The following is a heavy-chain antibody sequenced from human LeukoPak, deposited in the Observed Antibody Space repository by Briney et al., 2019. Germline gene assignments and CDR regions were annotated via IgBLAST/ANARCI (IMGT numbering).Heavy chain of an antibody. Sequence: SETLSLTCTVSGGSISSGDYYWNWIRQSPGKALEWIGYIHYSGSTSYNPSLTSRITMSVDTSKNEFSLKVMSVAAADTAVYYCAREENYGGHSVVQHWGQGTLVTVSS. CDR2: IHYSGST. J-gene: IGHJ1*01. V-gene: IGHV4-30-4*01. CDR3: AREENYGGHSVVQH. CDR1: GGSISSGDYY. D-gene: IGHD4-23*01.